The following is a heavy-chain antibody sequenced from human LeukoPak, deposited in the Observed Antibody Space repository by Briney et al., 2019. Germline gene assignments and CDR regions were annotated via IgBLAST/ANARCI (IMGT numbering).Heavy chain of an antibody. J-gene: IGHJ4*02. D-gene: IGHD3-22*01. CDR3: ARDSMASSGYHEGDY. V-gene: IGHV3-48*03. Sequence: GGSLRLSCAASGFTFSSYEMNWVRQAPGKGLEWVSYISSSGSTIYYADSVKGRFTISRDNAKNSLYLQMNSLRAEDTAVYYCARDSMASSGYHEGDYWGQGTLVTVSS. CDR2: ISSSGSTI. CDR1: GFTFSSYE.